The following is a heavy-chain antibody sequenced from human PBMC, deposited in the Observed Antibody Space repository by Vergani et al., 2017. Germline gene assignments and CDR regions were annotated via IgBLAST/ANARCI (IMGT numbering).Heavy chain of an antibody. CDR1: GFTFSSYS. J-gene: IGHJ5*02. CDR3: ARDLEILEWRMFDP. V-gene: IGHV3-74*01. CDR2: INSDGSST. D-gene: IGHD3-3*01. Sequence: EVQLVESGGGLVQPGGSLRLSCAASGFTFSSYSMNWVRQAPGKGLEWVSRINSDGSSTSYADSVKGRFTISRDNAKNTLYLQMNSLRAEDTAVYYCARDLEILEWRMFDPWGQGTLVTVSS.